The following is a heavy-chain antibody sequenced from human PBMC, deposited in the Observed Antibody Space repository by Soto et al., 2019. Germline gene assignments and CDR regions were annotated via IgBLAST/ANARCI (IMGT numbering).Heavy chain of an antibody. CDR2: INHSGST. D-gene: IGHD4-17*01. CDR1: GGSFSGYY. Sequence: QVQLQQWGAGLLKPSETLSLTCAVYGGSFSGYYWSWIRQPPGKGLEWIGEINHSGSTNYNPSLKSGVTISVDMSRNQFSLKLSSVTAADTAVYYCASRSVTLGGLDCWGQGALVTVSS. J-gene: IGHJ4*02. V-gene: IGHV4-34*01. CDR3: ASRSVTLGGLDC.